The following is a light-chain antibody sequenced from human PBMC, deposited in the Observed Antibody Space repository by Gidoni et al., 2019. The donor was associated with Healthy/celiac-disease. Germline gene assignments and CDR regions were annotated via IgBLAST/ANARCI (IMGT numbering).Light chain of an antibody. CDR1: QSVSSSY. CDR2: GAS. CDR3: QQYGSSPLYX. J-gene: IGKJ2*01. V-gene: IGKV3-20*01. Sequence: EIVLTQSPGTLSLSPGERATLSCRASQSVSSSYLAWYQQKPGQAPRLLIYGASSRATGIPDRFSGSGSGTDFTLTISRLEPEDFAVYYCQQYGSSPLYXFXQGTKLEIK.